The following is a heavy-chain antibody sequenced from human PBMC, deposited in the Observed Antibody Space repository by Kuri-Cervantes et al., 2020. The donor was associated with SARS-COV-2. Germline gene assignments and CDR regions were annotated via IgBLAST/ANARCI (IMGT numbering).Heavy chain of an antibody. J-gene: IGHJ5*02. CDR2: MNPNSGDT. V-gene: IGHV1-8*02. D-gene: IGHD6-13*01. CDR1: GYTFTGYY. CDR3: ARDGAGAAAGFDP. Sequence: ASVKVSCKASGYTFTGYYMHWVRQAPGQGLEWMGWMNPNSGDTGYAQKFQGRVTMTRNTSISTAYMELSSLRSEDTAVYYCARDGAGAAAGFDPWGQGTLVTVSS.